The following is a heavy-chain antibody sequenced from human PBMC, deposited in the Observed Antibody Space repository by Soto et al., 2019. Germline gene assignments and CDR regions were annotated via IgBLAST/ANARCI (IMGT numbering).Heavy chain of an antibody. Sequence: EVQVLESGGGLVQPGGSLRLSCAASGFSFSRYAMTWVRQAPGKGLEWVSAISGNDDSTFYGDPVKGRFTVSRDDSKNTLYLQMNSLRAEDTAVYYCAKVWLDYWYFDVWGRGTLVTVSS. D-gene: IGHD6-19*01. CDR3: AKVWLDYWYFDV. J-gene: IGHJ2*01. CDR2: ISGNDDST. CDR1: GFSFSRYA. V-gene: IGHV3-23*01.